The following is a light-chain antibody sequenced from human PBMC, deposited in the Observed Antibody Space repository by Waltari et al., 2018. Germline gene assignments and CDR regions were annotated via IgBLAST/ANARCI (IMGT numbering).Light chain of an antibody. J-gene: IGLJ3*02. V-gene: IGLV2-8*01. CDR2: EVN. Sequence: QSALTQPPSASGSPGQSVTISCTGTSSDIGAYKYVSWYRHHPGRVPALLIFEVNKRPSGVPDRFSGSKSGNRATLTVSGLQAEDEAEYYCASYAGSVVVFGGGTKLTVL. CDR1: SSDIGAYKY. CDR3: ASYAGSVVV.